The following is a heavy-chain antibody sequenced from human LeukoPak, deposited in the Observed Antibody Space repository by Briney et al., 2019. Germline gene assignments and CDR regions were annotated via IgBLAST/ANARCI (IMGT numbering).Heavy chain of an antibody. V-gene: IGHV5-51*01. J-gene: IGHJ4*02. CDR2: IYPGDSDT. CDR3: ARPASGYYDSSGSSPFDY. CDR1: GYSFTSQW. Sequence: GESLKISCKGSGYSFTSQWIGWVRQMPGKGLEWMGIIYPGDSDTRYRPSFQGQFTISADKSIGTAYLQWSSLKASDTAMYYCARPASGYYDSSGSSPFDYWGQGTLVTVSS. D-gene: IGHD3-22*01.